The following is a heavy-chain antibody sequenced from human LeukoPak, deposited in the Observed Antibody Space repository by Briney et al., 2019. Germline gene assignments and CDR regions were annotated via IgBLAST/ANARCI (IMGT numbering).Heavy chain of an antibody. Sequence: PGGSLRLSCAASGFTVSSNYMSWVRQAPGKGLEWVSSISSSSSYIYYADLVKGRFTISRDNAKNSLYLQMNSLRAEDTAVYYCASGYDQYYFDYWGQGTLVTVSS. CDR3: ASGYDQYYFDY. V-gene: IGHV3-21*04. J-gene: IGHJ4*02. CDR2: ISSSSSYI. CDR1: GFTVSSNY. D-gene: IGHD5-12*01.